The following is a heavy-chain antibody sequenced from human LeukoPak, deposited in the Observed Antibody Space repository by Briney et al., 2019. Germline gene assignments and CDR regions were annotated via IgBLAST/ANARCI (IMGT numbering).Heavy chain of an antibody. Sequence: PGGSLRLSCAASGFTFSSYGMHWVRQAPGKGLEWVAVISYDGSNKYYADSVKGRFTISRDNSKNTLYLQMNSLRAEDTAVYYCAKDVVVRGEDAFDIWGQGTMVTVSS. CDR3: AKDVVVRGEDAFDI. CDR1: GFTFSSYG. J-gene: IGHJ3*02. D-gene: IGHD3-10*01. V-gene: IGHV3-30*18. CDR2: ISYDGSNK.